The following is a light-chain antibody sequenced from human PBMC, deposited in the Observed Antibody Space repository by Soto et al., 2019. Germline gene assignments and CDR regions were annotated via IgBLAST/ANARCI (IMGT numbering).Light chain of an antibody. J-gene: IGLJ1*01. V-gene: IGLV2-8*01. Sequence: QSVLTQPPSASGSPGQSVTISCTGTKNDIGVYDFVSWYQHHPGKAPRLIIYEVVQRPSGVPDRFSGSKSGNTASLTVSGLQAADEADYYCCSYVGSSTYVFGTGTKVTVL. CDR1: KNDIGVYDF. CDR2: EVV. CDR3: CSYVGSSTYV.